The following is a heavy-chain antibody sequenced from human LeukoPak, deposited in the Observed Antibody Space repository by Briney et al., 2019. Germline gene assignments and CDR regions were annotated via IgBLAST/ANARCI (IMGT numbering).Heavy chain of an antibody. J-gene: IGHJ4*02. D-gene: IGHD2-21*02. Sequence: GGSLRLSCAASGFTFSNYAMTWVRQAPGKGLQWVSVISSNSDSTYYADSVKGRFTSFRDNSKDTLYLQMSSLRADDTAVYYCARETGDLDYWGQGTLVTVSS. V-gene: IGHV3-23*01. CDR2: ISSNSDST. CDR1: GFTFSNYA. CDR3: ARETGDLDY.